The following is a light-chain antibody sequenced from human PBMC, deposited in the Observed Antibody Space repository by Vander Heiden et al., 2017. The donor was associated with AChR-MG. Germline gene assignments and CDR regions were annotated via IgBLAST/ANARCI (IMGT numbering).Light chain of an antibody. J-gene: IGKJ5*01. CDR3: QQSYSTPSIT. V-gene: IGKV1-39*01. CDR2: AAS. CDR1: QSISSY. Sequence: DIQMTQSPSSLSASVGDRVTITCRASQSISSYLNWYQQKPGKAPKLLIYAASSLQSGVPSRFSGSGSETDFTLTISSLQPEDFATCYCQQSYSTPSITFGQGTRLEIK.